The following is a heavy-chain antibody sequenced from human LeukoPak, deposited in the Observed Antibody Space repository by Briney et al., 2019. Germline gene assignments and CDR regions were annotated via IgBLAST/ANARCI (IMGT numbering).Heavy chain of an antibody. Sequence: SETLSLTCTVPGGSISSYYWSWIRQPPGKGLEWIGYIYYSGSTNYNPSLKSRVTISVDTSKNQFSLKLSSVTAADTAVYYCARQVAVWGSYIDYWGQGTLVTVSS. J-gene: IGHJ4*02. D-gene: IGHD3-16*01. V-gene: IGHV4-59*08. CDR1: GGSISSYY. CDR2: IYYSGST. CDR3: ARQVAVWGSYIDY.